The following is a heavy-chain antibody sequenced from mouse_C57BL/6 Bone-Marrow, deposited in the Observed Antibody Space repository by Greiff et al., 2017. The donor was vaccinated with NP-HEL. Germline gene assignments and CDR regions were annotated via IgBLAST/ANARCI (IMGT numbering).Heavy chain of an antibody. J-gene: IGHJ2*01. D-gene: IGHD2-3*01. Sequence: EVQLQQSGPVLVKPGASVKMSCKASGYTFTDYYMNWVKQSHGKSLEWIGVINPYNGGTSSNQKFKGKATLTVDKSSSTAYMERSSLTSEDSAVDYGARRLLGYWGQGTTLTVSS. CDR2: INPYNGGT. CDR1: GYTFTDYY. V-gene: IGHV1-19*01. CDR3: ARRLLGY.